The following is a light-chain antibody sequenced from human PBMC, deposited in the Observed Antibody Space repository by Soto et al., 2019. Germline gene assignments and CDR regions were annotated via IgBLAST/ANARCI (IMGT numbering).Light chain of an antibody. Sequence: QSVLAQPASVSGSRGQSITTSCTGTSSVVGRYNYVSWFQQHPGKVPKLIIYDVSNWPSGVSDRFSGSKSGNTASLTISGLQPEDEADYYCSSFTSSSTFVFGTGTRSPS. CDR2: DVS. J-gene: IGLJ1*01. V-gene: IGLV2-14*03. CDR3: SSFTSSSTFV. CDR1: SSVVGRYNY.